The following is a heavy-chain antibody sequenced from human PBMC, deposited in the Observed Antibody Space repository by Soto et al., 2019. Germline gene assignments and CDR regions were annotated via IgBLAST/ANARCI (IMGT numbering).Heavy chain of an antibody. CDR3: AKEGSLGSPVGLGY. V-gene: IGHV3-23*01. CDR1: GFTFSIFA. J-gene: IGHJ4*02. D-gene: IGHD7-27*01. CDR2: ISGSGGST. Sequence: PGGSLRLSCAASGFTFSIFAMSWVRQSPGKGLEWVSTISGSGGSTYCADAVKGRFTISRDNSMGTLYLQMKSLRVEDTAIYYCAKEGSLGSPVGLGYWGQGALVTVSS.